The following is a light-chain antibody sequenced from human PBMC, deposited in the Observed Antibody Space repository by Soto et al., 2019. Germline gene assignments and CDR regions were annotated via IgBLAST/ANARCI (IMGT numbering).Light chain of an antibody. CDR3: QQSYITPLT. Sequence: DIQITQSPSSLSASVGGRVTITCRASQSISSYLNWYQQKPGKAPKLLIYAASSLQSGVPSRFSGSGSGTDFTLTISSLQPEDFATYYCQQSYITPLTFGGGTKVDIK. J-gene: IGKJ4*01. CDR1: QSISSY. CDR2: AAS. V-gene: IGKV1-39*01.